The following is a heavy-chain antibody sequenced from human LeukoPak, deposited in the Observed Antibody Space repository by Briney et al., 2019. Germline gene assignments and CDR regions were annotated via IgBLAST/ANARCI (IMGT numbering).Heavy chain of an antibody. CDR3: AKVDCSGGSCYSEEDY. D-gene: IGHD2-15*01. J-gene: IGHJ4*02. V-gene: IGHV3-30*02. Sequence: GGSLRLSCAASGFTFSSYGMHWVRQAPGKGLEWVAFIRDDGRNKYYADSVKGRFTISRDNSKNTLYLQMNSLRAEDTAVYFCAKVDCSGGSCYSEEDYWGQGTLVTASS. CDR1: GFTFSSYG. CDR2: IRDDGRNK.